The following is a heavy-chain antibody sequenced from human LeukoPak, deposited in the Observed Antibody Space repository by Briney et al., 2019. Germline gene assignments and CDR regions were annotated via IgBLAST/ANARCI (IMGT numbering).Heavy chain of an antibody. J-gene: IGHJ6*04. CDR2: IIPIFGTA. Sequence: GASVKVSCKASGDTFNSVALSWVRLAPGQGLEWMGGIIPIFGTANYAQRFLGRVTTTSDESTSTAYMEINSLTSEDTAVYYCARLSDPSKSPGPLDIWGKGTTVTVSS. D-gene: IGHD4-11*01. V-gene: IGHV1-69*13. CDR3: ARLSDPSKSPGPLDI. CDR1: GDTFNSVA.